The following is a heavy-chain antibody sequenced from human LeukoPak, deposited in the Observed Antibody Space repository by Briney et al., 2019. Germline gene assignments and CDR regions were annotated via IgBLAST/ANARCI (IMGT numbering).Heavy chain of an antibody. CDR1: GFTFSSYA. J-gene: IGHJ4*02. CDR2: ISGSGGSI. Sequence: GGSLRLSCAASGFTFSSYAMSWVRQAPGKGLEWVSAISGSGGSIYYADSVKGRFTISRDNSKNTLYLQMNSLRAEDTAVYYCAKDRGIAVAGHWDYWGQGTLVTVSS. CDR3: AKDRGIAVAGHWDY. D-gene: IGHD6-19*01. V-gene: IGHV3-23*01.